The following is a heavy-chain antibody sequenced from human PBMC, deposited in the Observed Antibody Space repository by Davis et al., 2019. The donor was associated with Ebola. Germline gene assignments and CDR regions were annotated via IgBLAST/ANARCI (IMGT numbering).Heavy chain of an antibody. Sequence: SVKVSCKASGYTFTGYYMHWVRQAPGQGLEWMGGIIPIFGTANYAQKFQGRVTITADKSTSTAYMELSSLRSEDTAVYYCASHCSGGSCYAFDYYYYGMDVWGQGTTVTVSS. V-gene: IGHV1-69*06. CDR2: IIPIFGTA. CDR3: ASHCSGGSCYAFDYYYYGMDV. J-gene: IGHJ6*02. CDR1: GYTFTGYY. D-gene: IGHD2-15*01.